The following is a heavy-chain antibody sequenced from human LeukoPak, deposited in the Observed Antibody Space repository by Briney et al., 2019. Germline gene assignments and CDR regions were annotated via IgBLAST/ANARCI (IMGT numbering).Heavy chain of an antibody. D-gene: IGHD3-3*01. CDR3: ARQRYDFWSGYPDAFDI. Sequence: GESLKISCKGSGYSFTSYWIGWVRQMPGKGLEWMGIIYPGDSDTRYSPSFQGQVTISADKSISTAYLQWSSLKASDTAMYYCARQRYDFWSGYPDAFDIWGQGTMVTVSS. CDR1: GYSFTSYW. J-gene: IGHJ3*02. V-gene: IGHV5-51*01. CDR2: IYPGDSDT.